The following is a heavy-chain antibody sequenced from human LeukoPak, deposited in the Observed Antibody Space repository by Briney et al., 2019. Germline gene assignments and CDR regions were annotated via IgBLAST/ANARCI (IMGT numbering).Heavy chain of an antibody. CDR1: GYTFTDYY. D-gene: IGHD4-11*01. Sequence: ASVKVSCKASGYTFTDYYIHWVRQAPGQGFEWMGWIKPNNGDTNYAHKFQDRVTMTRDTSITTVYMELTRSKSRDTGVFYCARGYSNYVFGYYMDVWGKGTTVTVSS. CDR3: ARGYSNYVFGYYMDV. CDR2: IKPNNGDT. V-gene: IGHV1-2*02. J-gene: IGHJ6*03.